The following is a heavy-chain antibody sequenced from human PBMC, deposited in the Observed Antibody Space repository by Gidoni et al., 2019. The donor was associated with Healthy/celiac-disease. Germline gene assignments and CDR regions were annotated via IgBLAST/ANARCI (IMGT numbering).Heavy chain of an antibody. CDR2: INPSGST. Sequence: QVQLQQWGAGLLKPSETLSLTCAVYGGSFSGYYWSWIRPPPGKGLEWIGEINPSGSTNYNPSRKSRVTISVDTSKNQFSLKLSSVTAADTAVYYCARARPRIRGYSYGYYFDYWGQGTLVTVSS. CDR1: GGSFSGYY. J-gene: IGHJ4*02. D-gene: IGHD5-18*01. CDR3: ARARPRIRGYSYGYYFDY. V-gene: IGHV4-34*01.